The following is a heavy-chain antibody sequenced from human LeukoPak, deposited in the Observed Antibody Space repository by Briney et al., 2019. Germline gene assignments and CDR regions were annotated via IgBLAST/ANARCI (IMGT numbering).Heavy chain of an antibody. D-gene: IGHD5-24*01. J-gene: IGHJ4*02. Sequence: SETLSLTCGVSGASTSSGSWWTWVRQPPGKGLEWIGEIHHSGTTNYSPSLKPRVSISVDKSRNQFSLDLTSVTGADTAVYYCATRDESRTDVTPCDHWGQGALVTVSS. CDR1: GASTSSGSW. CDR3: ATRDESRTDVTPCDH. V-gene: IGHV4-4*02. CDR2: IHHSGTT.